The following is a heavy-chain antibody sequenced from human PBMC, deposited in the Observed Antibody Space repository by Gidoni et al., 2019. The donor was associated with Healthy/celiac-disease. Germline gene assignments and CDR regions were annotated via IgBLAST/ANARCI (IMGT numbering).Heavy chain of an antibody. D-gene: IGHD1-26*01. CDR1: GFTFRNYG. CDR3: AKDYRSGSYFYWYFDL. V-gene: IGHV3-30*18. Sequence: QVQLVESGGGVVKPGRSLRLPWAASGFTFRNYGMHWVRQAPRKGLEWVAVISYDGSNKYYADSVKGRFTISRDNSKNTLYLQMNSLRAEDTAVYYCAKDYRSGSYFYWYFDLWGRGTLVTVSS. CDR2: ISYDGSNK. J-gene: IGHJ2*01.